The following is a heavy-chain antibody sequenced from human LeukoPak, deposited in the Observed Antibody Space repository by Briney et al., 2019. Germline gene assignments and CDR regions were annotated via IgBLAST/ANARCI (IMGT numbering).Heavy chain of an antibody. J-gene: IGHJ4*02. CDR2: ISYDGSNK. CDR1: GFTFSSYG. Sequence: GGSLRLSCAASGFTFSSYGMHWVRQAPGKGLEWVAVISYDGSNKYYADSVKGRFTISRVNSKNTLYLQMNSLRAEDTAVYYCVRAEFDYWGQGTLVTVSS. D-gene: IGHD4-17*01. V-gene: IGHV3-30*03. CDR3: VRAEFDY.